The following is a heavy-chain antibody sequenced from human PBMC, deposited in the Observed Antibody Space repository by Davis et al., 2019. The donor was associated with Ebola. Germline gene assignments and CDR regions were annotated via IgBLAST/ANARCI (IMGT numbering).Heavy chain of an antibody. CDR2: INQDGGEK. D-gene: IGHD3/OR15-3a*01. J-gene: IGHJ6*02. V-gene: IGHV3-7*03. Sequence: GQSLKISCAASGFTFSSYWMSWVRQAPGKGPEWVAIINQDGGEKYYLDSVKGRFTVSRDNAKNSLFLQMNSLSAEDKALYYCSSGDGRGRSYDMDVWGQGTTVTVSS. CDR1: GFTFSSYW. CDR3: SSGDGRGRSYDMDV.